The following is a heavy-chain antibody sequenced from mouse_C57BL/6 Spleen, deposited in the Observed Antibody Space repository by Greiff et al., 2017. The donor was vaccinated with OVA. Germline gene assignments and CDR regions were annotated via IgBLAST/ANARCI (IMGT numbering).Heavy chain of an antibody. CDR3: ARSEAGSSPWYFDV. CDR2: IYPRSGNT. V-gene: IGHV1-81*01. Sequence: VQLQQSGAELARPGASVKLSCKASGYTFTSYGISWVKQRTGQGLEWIGEIYPRSGNTYYNEKFKGKATLTADKSSSTAYMELRSLTSEDSAVYFCARSEAGSSPWYFDVWGTGTTVTVSS. CDR1: GYTFTSYG. J-gene: IGHJ1*03. D-gene: IGHD1-1*01.